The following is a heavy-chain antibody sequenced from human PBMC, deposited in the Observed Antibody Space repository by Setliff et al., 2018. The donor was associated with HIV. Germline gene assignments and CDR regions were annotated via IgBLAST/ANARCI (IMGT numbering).Heavy chain of an antibody. CDR2: VFPDDSDT. V-gene: IGHV5-51*01. Sequence: PGESLKISCQASGYSFATLWIAWVRQMPGKGLEWMGMVFPDDSDTRYSPSFQGQVSMSADKSINTAYLQWSSLKASDTAIYYCARGSSSVNYYHYGLDVWGQGTTVTVSS. CDR1: GYSFATLW. J-gene: IGHJ6*02. D-gene: IGHD3-10*01. CDR3: ARGSSSVNYYHYGLDV.